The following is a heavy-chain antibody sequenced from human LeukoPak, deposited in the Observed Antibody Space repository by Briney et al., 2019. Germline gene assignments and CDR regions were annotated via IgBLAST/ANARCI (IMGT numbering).Heavy chain of an antibody. Sequence: ASVKVSCKSSGYTFTSYAMHWVRQAPGQRLEWMGWINAGNGNTKYLQKFQGRVTITRATSASTAYMELSSLRSKDTAVYYFARAYYDILTGYPYYFDYWGQGTLVTVSS. J-gene: IGHJ4*02. CDR2: INAGNGNT. V-gene: IGHV1-3*01. CDR3: ARAYYDILTGYPYYFDY. D-gene: IGHD3-9*01. CDR1: GYTFTSYA.